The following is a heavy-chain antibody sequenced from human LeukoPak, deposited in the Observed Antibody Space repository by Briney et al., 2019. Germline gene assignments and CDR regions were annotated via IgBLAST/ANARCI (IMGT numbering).Heavy chain of an antibody. J-gene: IGHJ3*01. Sequence: GESLKISCKGSGYSFTSYWIAWVRQMPGKGLEWMGAIYPGDSDTRYSPSFQGQVTISADKSISTAYPQWNSLKASDTAMYYCARGHHVVVATATWASDAFDLWGQGTMVIVSS. V-gene: IGHV5-51*01. CDR2: IYPGDSDT. CDR1: GYSFTSYW. D-gene: IGHD2-21*02. CDR3: ARGHHVVVATATWASDAFDL.